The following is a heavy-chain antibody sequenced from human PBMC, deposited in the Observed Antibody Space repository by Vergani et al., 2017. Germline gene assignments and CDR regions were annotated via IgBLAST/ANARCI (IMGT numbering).Heavy chain of an antibody. Sequence: EVQLVESGGGLVKPGGSLRLSCAASGFTFSNAWMSWVRQAPGKGLEWVGRIKSKTDGGTTDYAAPVKGRFTISRDDSKNTLYLQMNSLKTEDTAVYYWTTGAAAGTTYYYYGMDVWGQGTTVTVSS. D-gene: IGHD6-13*01. CDR1: GFTFSNAW. CDR3: TTGAAAGTTYYYYGMDV. J-gene: IGHJ6*02. CDR2: IKSKTDGGTT. V-gene: IGHV3-15*01.